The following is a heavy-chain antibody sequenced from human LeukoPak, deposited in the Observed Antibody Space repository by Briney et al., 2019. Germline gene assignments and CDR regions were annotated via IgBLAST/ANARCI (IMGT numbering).Heavy chain of an antibody. D-gene: IGHD3-10*01. CDR3: ARGLWFGDENPPYFDY. CDR2: IYTSGST. J-gene: IGHJ4*02. Sequence: SETLSLTCTVSGGSISSNYWSWIRQPAGKGLEWIGRIYTSGSTNYNPSLKSRVTMSVDTSKNQFSLKLSSVTAADTALYYCARGLWFGDENPPYFDYWGQGTLVTVSS. CDR1: GGSISSNY. V-gene: IGHV4-4*07.